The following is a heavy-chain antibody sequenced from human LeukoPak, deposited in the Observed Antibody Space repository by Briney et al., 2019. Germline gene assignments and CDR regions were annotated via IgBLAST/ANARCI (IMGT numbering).Heavy chain of an antibody. CDR1: GGSFSGYY. D-gene: IGHD3-10*01. CDR3: ARVNGSVPRWFDP. CDR2: INHSGST. Sequence: PSETLSLTCAVYGGSFSGYYWSWIRRPPGKGLEWIGEINHSGSTNYNPSLKSRVTISVDTSKNQFSLKLSSVTAADTAVYYCARVNGSVPRWFDPWGQGTLVTVSS. V-gene: IGHV4-34*01. J-gene: IGHJ5*02.